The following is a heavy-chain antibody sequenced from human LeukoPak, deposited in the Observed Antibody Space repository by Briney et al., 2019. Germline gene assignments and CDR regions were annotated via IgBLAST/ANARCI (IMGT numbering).Heavy chain of an antibody. D-gene: IGHD3-9*01. Sequence: GESLKTSYKGSGYSSTSYWIGWVRPMPGKGLEWMGIIYPGDSDTRYSPSFQGQVTISADKSISTAYLQWSSLKASDTAMYYCARGARLRYFDWLRRSPDGDNWFDPWGQGTLVTVSS. V-gene: IGHV5-51*01. CDR3: ARGARLRYFDWLRRSPDGDNWFDP. CDR1: GYSSTSYW. J-gene: IGHJ5*02. CDR2: IYPGDSDT.